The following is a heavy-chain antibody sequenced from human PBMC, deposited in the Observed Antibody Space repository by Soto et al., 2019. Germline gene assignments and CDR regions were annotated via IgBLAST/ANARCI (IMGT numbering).Heavy chain of an antibody. J-gene: IGHJ6*02. V-gene: IGHV1-2*04. CDR3: ARGHSTDCSNGVCSFFYNHEMDV. CDR2: INPKSGGT. Sequence: WASVKVSCKASGYSFTDYHIHWVRQAPGQGLEWLGRINPKSGGTSTAQKFQGWVTMTRDRSISTVYMELTRLRSDDTAVHFCARGHSTDCSNGVCSFFYNHEMDVWGQGTTVTVSS. CDR1: GYSFTDYH. D-gene: IGHD2-8*01.